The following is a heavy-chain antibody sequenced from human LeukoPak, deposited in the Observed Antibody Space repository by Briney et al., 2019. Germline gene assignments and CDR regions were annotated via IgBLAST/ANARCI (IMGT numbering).Heavy chain of an antibody. CDR3: ARRHSSGWFYY. CDR2: IYHSGST. Sequence: SETLSLTCAVSGYSISSGYYWGWIRQPPGKGLEWIGSIYHSGSTYYNPSLKSRVSISVDTSKNQFSLKLSSVTAADTAVYYCARRHSSGWFYYWGQGTLVTVSS. CDR1: GYSISSGYY. V-gene: IGHV4-38-2*01. J-gene: IGHJ4*02. D-gene: IGHD6-19*01.